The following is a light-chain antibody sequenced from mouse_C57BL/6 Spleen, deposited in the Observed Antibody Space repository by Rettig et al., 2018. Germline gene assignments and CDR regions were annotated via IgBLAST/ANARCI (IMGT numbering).Light chain of an antibody. CDR3: QQRSSSPFT. Sequence: QIVLTQSPALMSASPGEKVTITCSASSSVSNMHWFQQKPGTSPKLWIYGTSNLASGVPARFSGSGSGTSYSLTVSRMGAEDAATYYCQQRSSSPFTFGSGTKLEIK. V-gene: IGKV4-57*01. CDR1: SSVSN. J-gene: IGKJ4*01. CDR2: GTS.